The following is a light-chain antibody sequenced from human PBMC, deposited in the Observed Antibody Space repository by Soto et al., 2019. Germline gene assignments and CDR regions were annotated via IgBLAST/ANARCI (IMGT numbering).Light chain of an antibody. V-gene: IGLV2-14*03. CDR2: NVS. CDR1: SSDVGGYNS. CDR3: SSYTSSSIYV. J-gene: IGLJ1*01. Sequence: ALTQPASVSGSPGQSITISCTGTSSDVGGYNSVSWYQQHPGKAPKLMIYNVSNRPSGISDRFSGSRSGNTASLTISGLQAEDEADYYCSSYTSSSIYVFGTGTKVTVL.